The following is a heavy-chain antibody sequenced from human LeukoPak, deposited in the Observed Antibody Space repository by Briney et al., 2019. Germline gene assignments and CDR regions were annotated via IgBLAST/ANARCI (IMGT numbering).Heavy chain of an antibody. CDR3: ARLRFSGGNPFDY. CDR2: VHHSGTT. J-gene: IGHJ4*02. D-gene: IGHD3-16*01. Sequence: PSETLSLTCTVAGGSISTSSYFWVWVRQPPGEGLAWIGSVHHSGTTFYNSSLKSRVTISGDTSKNQFSLKLTSVTAADTAVYYCARLRFSGGNPFDYWGQGTLVTVSS. V-gene: IGHV4-39*01. CDR1: GGSISTSSYF.